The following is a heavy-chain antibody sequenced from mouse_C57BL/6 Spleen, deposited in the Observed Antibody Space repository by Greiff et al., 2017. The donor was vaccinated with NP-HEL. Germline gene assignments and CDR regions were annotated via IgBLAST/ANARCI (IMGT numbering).Heavy chain of an antibody. J-gene: IGHJ2*01. CDR1: GYAFSSYW. Sequence: VQLQQSGAELVKPGASVKISCKASGYAFSSYWMNWVKQRPGKGLEWIGQIYPGDGDTNYNGKFKGKATLTADKSSSTAYMQLSSLTSEDSAVYFCARDYGSSYVGWDYWGQGTTLTVSS. D-gene: IGHD1-1*01. CDR2: IYPGDGDT. V-gene: IGHV1-80*01. CDR3: ARDYGSSYVGWDY.